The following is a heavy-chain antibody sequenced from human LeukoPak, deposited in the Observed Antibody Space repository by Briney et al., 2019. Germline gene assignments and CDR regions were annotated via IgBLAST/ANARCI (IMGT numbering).Heavy chain of an antibody. CDR1: GYTLTELS. CDR3: ATLRITIAEIYYYYGMDV. CDR2: FDPEDGET. V-gene: IGHV1-24*01. D-gene: IGHD6-13*01. Sequence: ASVKVSCKVSGYTLTELSMHWVRQAPGKGLEWMGGFDPEDGETIYAQKFQGRVTMTEDTSTDTAYMELSSLRSEDTAVCYCATLRITIAEIYYYYGMDVWGQGTTVTVSS. J-gene: IGHJ6*02.